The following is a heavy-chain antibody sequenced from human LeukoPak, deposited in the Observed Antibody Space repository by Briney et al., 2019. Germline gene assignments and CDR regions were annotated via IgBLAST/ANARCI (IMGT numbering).Heavy chain of an antibody. CDR3: AREGLGVEMATNDAFDI. CDR2: INPNSGGT. Sequence: ASVKVSCTASGYTFTGYYMHWVRQAPGQGLEWMGWINPNSGGTNYAQKFQGRVTMTRDTSISTAYMELSRLRSDDTAVYYCAREGLGVEMATNDAFDIWGQGTMVTVSS. CDR1: GYTFTGYY. J-gene: IGHJ3*02. V-gene: IGHV1-2*02. D-gene: IGHD5-12*01.